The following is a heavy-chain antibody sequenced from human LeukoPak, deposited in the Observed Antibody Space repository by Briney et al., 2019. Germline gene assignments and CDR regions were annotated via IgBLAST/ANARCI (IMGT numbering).Heavy chain of an antibody. J-gene: IGHJ4*02. D-gene: IGHD3-22*01. CDR1: GGSISSYY. CDR2: IYYSGST. V-gene: IGHV4-59*01. Sequence: PSETLSLTCTVSGGSISSYYWSWIRQPPGKGLEWIGYIYYSGSTNYNPSLKSRVTVSVDTSKNQFSLKLSSVTAADTAVYYCARVGPLYYYDSSGFDYWGQGTPVTVSS. CDR3: ARVGPLYYYDSSGFDY.